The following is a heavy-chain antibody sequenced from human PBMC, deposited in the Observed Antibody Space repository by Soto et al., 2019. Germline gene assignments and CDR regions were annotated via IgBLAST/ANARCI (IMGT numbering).Heavy chain of an antibody. J-gene: IGHJ4*02. CDR1: GFTFRDYG. Sequence: QVQLVESGGGVVQPGGSLRLSCEASGFTFRDYGFHWVRQAPGKGLEWVAVIYYDGSGSDYEDSVRGRFIFSRDISTNTRYLQMNSLRAEDTAVYYCVRDDCSGGTCYGGYWGQGTLVTVSS. V-gene: IGHV3-33*01. D-gene: IGHD2-15*01. CDR2: IYYDGSGS. CDR3: VRDDCSGGTCYGGY.